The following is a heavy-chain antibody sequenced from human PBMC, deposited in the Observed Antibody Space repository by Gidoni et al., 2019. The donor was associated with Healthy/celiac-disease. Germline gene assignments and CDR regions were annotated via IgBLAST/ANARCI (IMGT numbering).Heavy chain of an antibody. D-gene: IGHD2-15*01. V-gene: IGHV3-9*01. CDR1: GFTFDDSA. Sequence: EVQLVESGGGLVQPGRSLRLSCAASGFTFDDSAMHWVRQAPGKGLEWVSGISWNSGSIGYADSVKGRFTISRDNAKNSLYLQMNSLRAEDTALYYCAKGDCSGGSCSYYFDYWGQGTLVTVSS. CDR2: ISWNSGSI. J-gene: IGHJ4*02. CDR3: AKGDCSGGSCSYYFDY.